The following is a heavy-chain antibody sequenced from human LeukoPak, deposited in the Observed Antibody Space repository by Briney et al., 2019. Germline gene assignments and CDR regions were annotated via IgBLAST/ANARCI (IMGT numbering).Heavy chain of an antibody. V-gene: IGHV3-74*01. CDR2: IKSDGSET. CDR3: ASDRVFYGLEV. CDR1: GFTFSSYW. Sequence: GGSLRLSCAASGFTFSSYWMHWVRQAPGKGLMWVSRIKSDGSETSYADSVKGRFTTSRDNARNTLYLQMNSLRPEDTAIYYCASDRVFYGLEVWGQGTTVTVSS. J-gene: IGHJ6*02.